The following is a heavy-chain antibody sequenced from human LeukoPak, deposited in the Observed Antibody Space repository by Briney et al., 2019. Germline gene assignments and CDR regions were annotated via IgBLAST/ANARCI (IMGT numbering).Heavy chain of an antibody. CDR1: GGSISGYY. Sequence: PSETLSLTCTVSGGSISGYYWNWIRQPPGKGLEWIGYIFYSGNTNYNPSLKSRVTISVDTSKNQFSLKLSSVTAADTAVYYCARAPRGYSYAYWWFDPWGQGSLVTVSS. V-gene: IGHV4-59*01. CDR3: ARAPRGYSYAYWWFDP. CDR2: IFYSGNT. D-gene: IGHD5-18*01. J-gene: IGHJ5*02.